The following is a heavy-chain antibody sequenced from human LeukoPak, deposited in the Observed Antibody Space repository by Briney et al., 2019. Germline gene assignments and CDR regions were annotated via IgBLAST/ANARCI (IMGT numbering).Heavy chain of an antibody. J-gene: IGHJ4*02. D-gene: IGHD3-22*01. CDR1: GYTFTGYY. V-gene: IGHV1-46*01. CDR2: INPSGGGT. CDR3: ARAPYYYDSSGYPDY. Sequence: ASVKVSCKASGYTFTGYYMHWVRQAPGQGLEWMGIINPSGGGTSYAQKFQGRVTMTRDMSTSTVYMELSSLRSEDTAVYYCARAPYYYDSSGYPDYWGQGTLVTVSS.